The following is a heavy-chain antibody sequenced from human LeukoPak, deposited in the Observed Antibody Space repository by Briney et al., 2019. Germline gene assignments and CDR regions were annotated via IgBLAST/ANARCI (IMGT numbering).Heavy chain of an antibody. J-gene: IGHJ6*03. V-gene: IGHV1-8*01. CDR2: MNPNSGNT. CDR3: ARKGVRLAGMDV. Sequence: ASVKVSCKASGYTFTSYDINWVRQAAGQGLEWMGWMNPNSGNTGYAQKFQGRVTMTRNTSISTAYMELSSLRSEDAAVYYCARKGVRLAGMDVWGKGTAVTVSS. D-gene: IGHD1-1*01. CDR1: GYTFTSYD.